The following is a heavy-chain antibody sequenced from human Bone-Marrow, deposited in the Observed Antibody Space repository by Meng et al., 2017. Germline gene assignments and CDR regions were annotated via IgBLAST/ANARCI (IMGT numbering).Heavy chain of an antibody. V-gene: IGHV4-34*01. J-gene: IGHJ4*02. CDR2: INHSGST. D-gene: IGHD5-18*01. CDR1: GGSFSGYY. Sequence: GSLRLSCAVYGGSFSGYYWSWIRQPPGKGLEWIGEINHSGSTNYNPYLKSRVTISVDTSKNQFSLKLSSVTAADTAVYYCARFLPGYSYGFDYWGQGTLVTVSS. CDR3: ARFLPGYSYGFDY.